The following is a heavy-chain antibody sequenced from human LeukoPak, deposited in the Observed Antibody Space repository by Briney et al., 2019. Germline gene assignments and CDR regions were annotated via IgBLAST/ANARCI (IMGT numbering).Heavy chain of an antibody. J-gene: IGHJ4*02. CDR1: GFTFSSYA. D-gene: IGHD4-17*01. CDR2: ISSSSGYI. CDR3: ARYNDYGDYVSGY. Sequence: GGSLRLSCSASGFTFSSYAMSWVRQAPGKGLEWVSSISSSSGYIHYADSVKGRFTISRDNAKNSLYLQMNTLRAEDTAVYYCARYNDYGDYVSGYWGQGTLVTVSS. V-gene: IGHV3-21*01.